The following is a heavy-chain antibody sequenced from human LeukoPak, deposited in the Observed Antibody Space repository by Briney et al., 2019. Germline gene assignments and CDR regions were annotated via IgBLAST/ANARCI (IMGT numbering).Heavy chain of an antibody. CDR1: GFTFSNYA. CDR2: ISGSGSST. CDR3: ARDAPHRETVGDY. J-gene: IGHJ4*02. D-gene: IGHD2-21*01. V-gene: IGHV3-23*01. Sequence: GGSLRLSCAASGFTFSNYAMSWVRQAPGKGLEWVSGISGSGSSTYYADSVKGRFTISRDNSKNTLYLQMNSLRAEDTAVYYCARDAPHRETVGDYWGQGTLVTVSS.